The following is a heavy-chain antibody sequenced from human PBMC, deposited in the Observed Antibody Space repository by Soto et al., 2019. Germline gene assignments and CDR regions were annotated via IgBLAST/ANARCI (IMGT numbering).Heavy chain of an antibody. Sequence: PGESLKISCKGSGYSFTKYWIGWVRQMPGKGLEWMGIIFPDDSDTRYSPSFQGQVTISADKSINTAYLQWSSLKASDTAMYYCARHPVQLEADNYYYYMDVWGKGTTVTVSS. J-gene: IGHJ6*03. CDR2: IFPDDSDT. D-gene: IGHD1-1*01. CDR3: ARHPVQLEADNYYYYMDV. V-gene: IGHV5-51*01. CDR1: GYSFTKYW.